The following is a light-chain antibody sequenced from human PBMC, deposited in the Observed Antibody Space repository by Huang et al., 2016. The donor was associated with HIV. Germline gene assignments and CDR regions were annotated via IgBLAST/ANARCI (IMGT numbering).Light chain of an antibody. Sequence: EIVLTQSPGTLSLSPGERATLSCRASQSVSSTYLAWYQQKPGQAPRLLIYGASSRATGIPDRFSSSASGTDVTLTISRLEPEDFAVYYCQQYGNSPPTFGQGTKVEIK. CDR1: QSVSSTY. CDR2: GAS. J-gene: IGKJ1*01. CDR3: QQYGNSPPT. V-gene: IGKV3-20*01.